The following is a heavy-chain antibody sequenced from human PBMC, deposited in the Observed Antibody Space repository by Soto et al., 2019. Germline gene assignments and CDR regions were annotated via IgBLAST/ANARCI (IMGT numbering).Heavy chain of an antibody. J-gene: IGHJ4*02. D-gene: IGHD1-1*01. Sequence: QITLKESGPTLVKPTQTLTLTCTFSGFSLSTSGVGVGWIRQPPGKALEWLALIYWDDDKRYSPSLTSRLTXPKXTSKNQVVLTMTNMDPVDTATYYCAHTVEGMEFDYWGQGTLVTVSS. CDR2: IYWDDDK. CDR1: GFSLSTSGVG. V-gene: IGHV2-5*02. CDR3: AHTVEGMEFDY.